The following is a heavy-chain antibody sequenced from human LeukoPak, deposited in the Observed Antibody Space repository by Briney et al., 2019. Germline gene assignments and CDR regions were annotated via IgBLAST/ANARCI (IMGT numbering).Heavy chain of an antibody. J-gene: IGHJ5*02. V-gene: IGHV4-31*03. D-gene: IGHD6-13*01. Sequence: TSETLSLTCTVSGGSISSGGYYWSWIRQHPGKGLEWIGYIYYSGSTYYNPSLKSRVTISVDTSKNQFSLKLSSVTAADTAVYYCAREHSSSWYLVPKFDPWGQGTLATVSS. CDR3: AREHSSSWYLVPKFDP. CDR2: IYYSGST. CDR1: GGSISSGGYY.